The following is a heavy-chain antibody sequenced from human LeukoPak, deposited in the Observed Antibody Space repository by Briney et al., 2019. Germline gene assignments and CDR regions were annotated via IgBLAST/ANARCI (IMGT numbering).Heavy chain of an antibody. D-gene: IGHD1-26*01. J-gene: IGHJ4*02. CDR3: ARVESGSYYVDY. CDR1: GYSLSSGYY. Sequence: PSETLSLTCTVSGYSLSSGYYWGWIRQPPGKGLEWIGSIYHSGSTYYNPSLKSRVTISVDTSKNQFSLKLSSVTAADTAVYYCARVESGSYYVDYWGQGTLVTVSS. V-gene: IGHV4-38-2*02. CDR2: IYHSGST.